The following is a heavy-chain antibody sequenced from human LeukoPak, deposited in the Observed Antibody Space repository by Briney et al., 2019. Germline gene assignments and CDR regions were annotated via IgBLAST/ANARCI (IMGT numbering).Heavy chain of an antibody. D-gene: IGHD3-10*01. CDR2: IKSKTDGGTT. CDR1: GFTFSNAW. V-gene: IGHV3-15*01. CDR3: TKTYYYGSGSLDY. Sequence: GGSLRLSCAASGFTFSNAWMSWVRQAPGKGLEWVGRIKSKTDGGTTDYAAPVKGRFTISRDDAKNTLYLQMNSLKTEDTAIYYCTKTYYYGSGSLDYWGQGTLVTVSS. J-gene: IGHJ4*02.